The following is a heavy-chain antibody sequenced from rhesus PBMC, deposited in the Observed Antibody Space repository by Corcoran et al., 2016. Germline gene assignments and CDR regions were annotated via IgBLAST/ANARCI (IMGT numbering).Heavy chain of an antibody. CDR1: GGSISGSYY. D-gene: IGHD4-23*01. CDR3: ARSSYSNYVYFDY. CDR2: IYGNSAIT. V-gene: IGHV4-73*01. J-gene: IGHJ4*01. Sequence: QVQLQQWGEGLVKPSETLSLTCAVYGGSISGSYYWRWIRQPPGKGLEWIGYIYGNSAITNYNPSLKNRVTISKDTSKNQFSLKLSSVTAADTAVYYCARSSYSNYVYFDYWGQGVLVTVSS.